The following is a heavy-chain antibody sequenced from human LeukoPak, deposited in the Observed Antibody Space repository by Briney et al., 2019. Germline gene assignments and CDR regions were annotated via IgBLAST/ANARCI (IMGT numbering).Heavy chain of an antibody. CDR2: IFPSGGEI. D-gene: IGHD2-8*02. CDR3: ATYRQVLLPFES. CDR1: GFTFSTFA. Sequence: GGSLRLSCAASGFTFSTFAMIWVRQPPGKGLEWVSSIFPSGGEIHYADSVRGRFTISRDNSKRTLSLQMNSLRVEDTAIYYCATYRQVLLPFESWGQGTLVTVSS. V-gene: IGHV3-23*01. J-gene: IGHJ4*02.